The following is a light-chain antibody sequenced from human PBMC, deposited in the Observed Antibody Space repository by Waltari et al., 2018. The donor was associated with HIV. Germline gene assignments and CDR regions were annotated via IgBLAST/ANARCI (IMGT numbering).Light chain of an antibody. CDR2: GQN. J-gene: IGLJ2*01. CDR3: NSRDSSGVV. V-gene: IGLV3-19*01. Sequence: SSELTQDPAVSVALGQTGRITRQGDSLRIFFARWYQHKPGQAPVLVIYGQNNRPSGIPDRFSVSNSGNTTSLTITGAQAEDEADYYCNSRDSSGVVVGGGTKLTVL. CDR1: SLRIFF.